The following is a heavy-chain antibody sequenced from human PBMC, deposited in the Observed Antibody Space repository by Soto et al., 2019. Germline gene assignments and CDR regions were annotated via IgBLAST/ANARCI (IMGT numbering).Heavy chain of an antibody. CDR1: GCSISSGAYY. Sequence: SETLSLTCTVSGCSISSGAYYWSWIRQHPGKGLEWIGYIYYSWSTYYNPSLKSRVTISVDTSKNQFSLKPSSVTAAATAVYYCARYPARQSSFDPWGQGTLVTVSS. J-gene: IGHJ5*02. CDR2: IYYSWST. D-gene: IGHD6-6*01. CDR3: ARYPARQSSFDP. V-gene: IGHV4-31*03.